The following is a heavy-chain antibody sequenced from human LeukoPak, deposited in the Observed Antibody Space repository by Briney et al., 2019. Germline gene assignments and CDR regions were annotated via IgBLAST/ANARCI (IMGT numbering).Heavy chain of an antibody. CDR1: GGSFSGYY. J-gene: IGHJ4*02. D-gene: IGHD3-10*01. V-gene: IGHV4-34*01. CDR2: INHSGST. CDR3: ARGRASMVRGVIGFDY. Sequence: SETLSLTCAVYGGSFSGYYWSWIRQPPGKGLEWIGEINHSGSTNYNPSLKSRVTMSVDTSKNQFSLKLSSVTAADTAVYYCARGRASMVRGVIGFDYWGQGTLVTVSS.